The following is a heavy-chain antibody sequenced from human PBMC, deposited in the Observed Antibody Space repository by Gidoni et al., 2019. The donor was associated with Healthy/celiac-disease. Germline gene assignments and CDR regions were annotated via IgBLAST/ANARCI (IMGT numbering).Heavy chain of an antibody. CDR1: GFTFSSYA. Sequence: EVQLLESGGGLVQPGGSLRLSCAASGFTFSSYAMSWVRQAPGKGLEWVSAISGSGGSTYYADSVKGRFTISRDNSKNTLYLQMNSLRAEDTAVYYCAKVLGNYYDSSGHDAFDIWGQGTMVTVSS. V-gene: IGHV3-23*01. CDR3: AKVLGNYYDSSGHDAFDI. CDR2: ISGSGGST. J-gene: IGHJ3*02. D-gene: IGHD3-22*01.